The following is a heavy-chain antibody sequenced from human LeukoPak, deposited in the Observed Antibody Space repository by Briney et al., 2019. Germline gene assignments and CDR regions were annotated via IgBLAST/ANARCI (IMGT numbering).Heavy chain of an antibody. CDR1: GFTFSSYS. Sequence: GGSLRLSCAASGFTFSSYSMNWVRQAPGKGLEWVSSISSSSSYIYYADSVKGRFTISRDNAKNSLYLQMNSLRAEDTAVYYCARGLLTMVVTATPDYWGQGTLVTVSS. V-gene: IGHV3-21*01. D-gene: IGHD4-23*01. CDR2: ISSSSSYI. CDR3: ARGLLTMVVTATPDY. J-gene: IGHJ4*02.